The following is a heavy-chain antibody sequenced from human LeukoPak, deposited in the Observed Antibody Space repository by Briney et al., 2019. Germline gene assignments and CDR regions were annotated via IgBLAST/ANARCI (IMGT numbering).Heavy chain of an antibody. D-gene: IGHD3-16*01. CDR2: LYSDGNT. V-gene: IGHV3-53*01. CDR1: GFTVTTND. J-gene: IGHJ4*02. CDR3: ARGVEPMAANTLAY. Sequence: GGSLRLSCAASGFTVTTNDMTWVRQAPGKGLEWVSVLYSDGNTKYADSVQGRFTISRDNSKNTLYLEMNSLSPDDTAVYYCARGVEPMAANTLAYWGQGTLVTVSS.